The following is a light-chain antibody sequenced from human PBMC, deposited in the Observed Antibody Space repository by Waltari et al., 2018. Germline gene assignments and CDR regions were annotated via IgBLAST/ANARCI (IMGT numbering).Light chain of an antibody. V-gene: IGLV1-44*01. Sequence: QSVLTQPPSASGTPGQTVPISCSGSSSNIGSHTVNWYQHLPGTAPKLLIYNNNQRPSGVPDRFSGSKSGTSASLALSGLQSDDEAHYYCSTWDGSLTGVVFGGGTKLTVL. J-gene: IGLJ3*02. CDR3: STWDGSLTGVV. CDR2: NNN. CDR1: SSNIGSHT.